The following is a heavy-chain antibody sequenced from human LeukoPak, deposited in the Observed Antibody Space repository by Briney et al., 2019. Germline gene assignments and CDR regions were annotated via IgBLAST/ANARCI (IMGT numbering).Heavy chain of an antibody. J-gene: IGHJ6*02. V-gene: IGHV3-21*01. CDR2: ISSSSSYI. D-gene: IGHD2-2*01. Sequence: GGSLRLSCAASGFTFSSYSMNWVRQAPGKGLEWVSSISSSSSYIYYADSVKGRFTISRDNAKNSLYLQMNSLRAEDTAVYYCARDPPYRNYYYGMDVWGQGTTVTVSS. CDR1: GFTFSSYS. CDR3: ARDPPYRNYYYGMDV.